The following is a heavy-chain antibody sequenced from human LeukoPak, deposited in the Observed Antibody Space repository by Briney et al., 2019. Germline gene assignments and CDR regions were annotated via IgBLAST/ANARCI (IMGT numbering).Heavy chain of an antibody. J-gene: IGHJ6*02. D-gene: IGHD5-12*01. CDR2: ISYDGSNK. Sequence: GRSLRLSCAASGFAFNSYGMHWVRQAPGKGLEWVAVISYDGSNKYYADSVKGRFTISRDNSKNTLYLQMNSLRAEDTAVYYCAKDRDIATMDVWGQGTTVTVSS. CDR1: GFAFNSYG. V-gene: IGHV3-30*18. CDR3: AKDRDIATMDV.